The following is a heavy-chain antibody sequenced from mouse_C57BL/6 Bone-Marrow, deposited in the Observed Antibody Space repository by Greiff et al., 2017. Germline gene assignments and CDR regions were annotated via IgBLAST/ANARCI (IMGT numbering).Heavy chain of an antibody. Sequence: EVMLVESGGGLVKPGGSLKLSCAASGFTFSDYGMYWVRQAPEKGLEWVAYISSGSSTIYYADTVKGRFTISRDNAKNTLFLQMTSLRSEDTAMYYCTRREGNFYWYFDVWGTGTTVTVSS. CDR2: ISSGSSTI. V-gene: IGHV5-17*01. CDR1: GFTFSDYG. D-gene: IGHD2-1*01. CDR3: TRREGNFYWYFDV. J-gene: IGHJ1*03.